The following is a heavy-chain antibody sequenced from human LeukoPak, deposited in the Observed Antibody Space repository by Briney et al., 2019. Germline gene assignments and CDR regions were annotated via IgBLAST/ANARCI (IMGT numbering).Heavy chain of an antibody. Sequence: GASVKVPCKASGYTFTSYDINWVRQATGQGLEWMGWMNPNSGNTGYAQKFQGRVTMTRNTSISTAYMELSSLRSEDTAVYYCARRKAGRSYSPFDYWGQGTLVTVSS. CDR1: GYTFTSYD. CDR3: ARRKAGRSYSPFDY. D-gene: IGHD1-26*01. J-gene: IGHJ4*02. V-gene: IGHV1-8*01. CDR2: MNPNSGNT.